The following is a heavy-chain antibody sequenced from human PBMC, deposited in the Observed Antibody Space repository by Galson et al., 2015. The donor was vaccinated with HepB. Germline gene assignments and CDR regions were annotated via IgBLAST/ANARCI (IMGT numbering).Heavy chain of an antibody. CDR1: GYTFITYY. J-gene: IGHJ4*02. V-gene: IGHV1-46*01. D-gene: IGHD1-26*01. CDR3: VREYRGGSFDY. CDR2: IRPSGDDGT. Sequence: SVKVSCKASGYTFITYYMHWVRQAPGQELEWMGIIRPSGDDGTTYAQKFQGRVTMTRDTSTSTVYMDLNSLRSEDTAVYYCVREYRGGSFDYWGQGTLVTVSS.